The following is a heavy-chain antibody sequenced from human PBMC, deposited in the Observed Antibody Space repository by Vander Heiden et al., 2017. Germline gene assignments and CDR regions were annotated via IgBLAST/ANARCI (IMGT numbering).Heavy chain of an antibody. V-gene: IGHV3-53*01. D-gene: IGHD2-2*01. J-gene: IGHJ4*02. CDR3: ARGPSYCSSTSCPPEGGHY. CDR2: IYSGGST. Sequence: EVQVVESGGGLIQPGGSLRLSGAASGFTVSRNYMSWVRQAPGKGPRWVPVIYSGGSTYYADSVKGRFSISRDNSKNPLYLQMNSLRAEDTAVYYCARGPSYCSSTSCPPEGGHYWCQGTLVTVSS. CDR1: GFTVSRNY.